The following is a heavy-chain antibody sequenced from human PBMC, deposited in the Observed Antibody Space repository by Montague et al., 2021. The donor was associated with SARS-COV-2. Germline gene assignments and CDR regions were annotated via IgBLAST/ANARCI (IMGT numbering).Heavy chain of an antibody. CDR3: ARDRDWDDWCGMDV. Sequence: SLRLSCAASGFIFSSYEMNWVRQAPGKGLEWISYISSSGGGSTKHYTDSVKGRFTIYRDNAKNSLYLQMNSLRAEDTAIYYCARDRDWDDWCGMDVWGQGTTVTVSS. D-gene: IGHD2-21*01. V-gene: IGHV3-48*03. J-gene: IGHJ6*02. CDR1: GFIFSSYE. CDR2: ISSSGGGSTK.